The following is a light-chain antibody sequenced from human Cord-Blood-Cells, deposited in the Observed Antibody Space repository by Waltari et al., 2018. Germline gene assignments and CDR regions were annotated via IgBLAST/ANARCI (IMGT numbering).Light chain of an antibody. Sequence: QSVLTQPPSVSAAPGQKVTIYCSGTSSHIGNNYCSWYQQLPGTAPKLLIYDNNKRPSGIPDRFSGSKSGTSATLGITGLQTGDEADYYCGTWDSSLSAVVFGGGTKLTVL. V-gene: IGLV1-51*01. CDR1: SSHIGNNY. CDR2: DNN. CDR3: GTWDSSLSAVV. J-gene: IGLJ2*01.